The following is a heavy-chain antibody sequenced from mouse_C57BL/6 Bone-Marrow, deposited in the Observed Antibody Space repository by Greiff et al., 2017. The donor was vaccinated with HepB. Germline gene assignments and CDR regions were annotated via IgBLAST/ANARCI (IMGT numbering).Heavy chain of an antibody. CDR3: ARPYYGSSPWWYFDV. D-gene: IGHD1-1*01. CDR2: IYPRSGNT. V-gene: IGHV1-81*01. J-gene: IGHJ1*03. Sequence: QVQLKESGAELARPGASVKLSCKASGYTFTSYGISWVKQRTGQGLEWIGEIYPRSGNTYYNEKFKGKATLTADKSSSTAYMELRSLTSEDSAVYFCARPYYGSSPWWYFDVWGTGTTVTVSS. CDR1: GYTFTSYG.